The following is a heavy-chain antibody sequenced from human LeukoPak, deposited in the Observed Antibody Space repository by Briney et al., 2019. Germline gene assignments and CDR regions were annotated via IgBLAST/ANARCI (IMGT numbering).Heavy chain of an antibody. CDR3: AKDGYDYYYYYMDV. D-gene: IGHD1-1*01. CDR2: ISGSGGST. J-gene: IGHJ6*03. CDR1: GFTFSSYA. Sequence: PGRSLRLSCAASGFTFSSYAMRLVRQAPGKGLEWVSAISGSGGSTYYADSVKGRFTISRDNSKHTLYLQMNSLRAEDTAVYYCAKDGYDYYYYYMDVWGKGTTVTVSS. V-gene: IGHV3-23*01.